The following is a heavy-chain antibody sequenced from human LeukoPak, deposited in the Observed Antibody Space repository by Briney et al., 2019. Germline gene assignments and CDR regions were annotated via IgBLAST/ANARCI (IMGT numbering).Heavy chain of an antibody. CDR1: GFTFSSYS. Sequence: GGSLRLSCAASGFTFSSYSMNWVRQAPGKGLEWVSHITASGTAMFYADSVKGRFTISRDNAKNSLYLQMNSLRAEDTAVYYCASSTYYYDSSGHRDWGQGTLVTVSS. CDR3: ASSTYYYDSSGHRD. J-gene: IGHJ4*02. D-gene: IGHD3-22*01. CDR2: ITASGTAM. V-gene: IGHV3-48*01.